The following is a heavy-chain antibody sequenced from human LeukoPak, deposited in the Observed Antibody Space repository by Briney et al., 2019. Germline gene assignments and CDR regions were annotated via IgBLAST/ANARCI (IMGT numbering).Heavy chain of an antibody. J-gene: IGHJ6*02. Sequence: GGSLRLSCAASGFTFSNYDMHWVRQATGKGLEWVSAIGTAGDPYYPGSVKGRFTISRENAKNSLYLQMDTLRAGDTAVYYCARGTGIVGTTGYYYGMDVWGQGTTATVSS. CDR3: ARGTGIVGTTGYYYGMDV. CDR1: GFTFSNYD. D-gene: IGHD1-26*01. V-gene: IGHV3-13*05. CDR2: IGTAGDP.